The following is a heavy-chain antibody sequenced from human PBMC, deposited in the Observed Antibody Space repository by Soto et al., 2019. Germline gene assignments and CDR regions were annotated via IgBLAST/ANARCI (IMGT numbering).Heavy chain of an antibody. CDR3: ASTINDCWSGYDAYYYGMDV. V-gene: IGHV1-18*04. CDR2: ISAYNGNT. CDR1: GYTFTSYG. Sequence: QVQLVQSGAEVKKPGASVKVSCKASGYTFTSYGISWVRQAPGQGLEWMGWISAYNGNTNYAQKLQGRVTMTTDTSTSTAYMERSSLRSDDTAVYYCASTINDCWSGYDAYYYGMDVWGQGTTVTVS. D-gene: IGHD3-3*01. J-gene: IGHJ6*02.